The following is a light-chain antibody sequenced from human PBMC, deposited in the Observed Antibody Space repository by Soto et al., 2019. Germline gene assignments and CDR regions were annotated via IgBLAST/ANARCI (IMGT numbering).Light chain of an antibody. V-gene: IGLV4-69*01. CDR1: SGHNSYA. J-gene: IGLJ3*02. CDR2: LNSDGSH. CDR3: QTWSTDIRV. Sequence: QSVLTQPPSASASLGASVKLTCTLSSGHNSYAIAWHQQQPEKGPRYLMKLNSDGSHSKGDGIPDRFSGSSSGPERYLTISSLQSEDEADYYCQTWSTDIRVFGGGTKLTVL.